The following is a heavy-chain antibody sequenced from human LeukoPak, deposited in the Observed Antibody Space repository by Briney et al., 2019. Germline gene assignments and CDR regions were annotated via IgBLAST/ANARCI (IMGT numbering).Heavy chain of an antibody. V-gene: IGHV3-53*01. CDR2: IYSGGST. D-gene: IGHD3-22*01. CDR3: AKGAVVITPYYFDY. Sequence: GGSLRLSYAASGFTVSSNYMSWVRQAPGKGLEWVSVIYSGGSTYYADSVKGRFTISRDNSKNTLYLQMNSLRAEDTAVYYCAKGAVVITPYYFDYWGQGTLVTVSS. J-gene: IGHJ4*02. CDR1: GFTVSSNY.